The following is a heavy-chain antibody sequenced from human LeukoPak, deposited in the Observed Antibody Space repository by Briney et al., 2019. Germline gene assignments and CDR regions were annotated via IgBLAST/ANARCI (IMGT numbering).Heavy chain of an antibody. CDR2: INTNTGNP. J-gene: IGHJ4*02. D-gene: IGHD3-22*01. CDR3: ARPPYYYDSSGYWAFDY. CDR1: GYTFTSYA. V-gene: IGHV7-4-1*02. Sequence: ASVKVSCKASGYTFTSYAMNWVRQAPGQGLEWMGWINTNTGNPTYAQGFTGRFVFSLDTSVSTAYLQISSLKAEDTAVYYCARPPYYYDSSGYWAFDYWGQGTLVTVSS.